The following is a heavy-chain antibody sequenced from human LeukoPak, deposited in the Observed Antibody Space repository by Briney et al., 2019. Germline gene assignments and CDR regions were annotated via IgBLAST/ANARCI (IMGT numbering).Heavy chain of an antibody. V-gene: IGHV4-34*01. Sequence: PSETLSLTCAVYGGSFSGYYWSWIRQPPGKGLEWIGEINHSGSTNYNPSLKSRVTISVDTSKNQFSLKLSSVTAADTAVYCCARVKARRKLNSSSSQKPYYGMDVWGQGTTVTVSS. CDR2: INHSGST. CDR3: ARVKARRKLNSSSSQKPYYGMDV. J-gene: IGHJ6*02. CDR1: GGSFSGYY. D-gene: IGHD6-6*01.